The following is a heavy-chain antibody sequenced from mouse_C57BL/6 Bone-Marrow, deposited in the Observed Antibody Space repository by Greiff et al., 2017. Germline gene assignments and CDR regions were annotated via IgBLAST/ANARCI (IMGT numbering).Heavy chain of an antibody. CDR3: ARRGSTTVVAEAMDY. CDR2: INPSSGYP. CDR1: VYTFTSYW. Sequence: QVQLQQSGAELAKPGASVKLSCKASVYTFTSYWMHWVKQRPGQGLEWIGYINPSSGYPKYNQKFKDKATLTADKSSSTAYMQLSSLTYEDSAVYDCARRGSTTVVAEAMDYWGQGTSVTVSS. D-gene: IGHD1-1*01. V-gene: IGHV1-7*01. J-gene: IGHJ4*01.